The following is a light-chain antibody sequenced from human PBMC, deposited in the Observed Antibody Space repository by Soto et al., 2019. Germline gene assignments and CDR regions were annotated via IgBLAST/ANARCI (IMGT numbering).Light chain of an antibody. Sequence: QSALTQPASVSESPGQSITISCTGTSSNVGTYNLVSWYQQYPGKAPKLIIYEGTKRPSGVSNRFSGSNSGNTASLTISWLQAEDEADYYCCSYAGSSTSFGTGTKLTVL. CDR2: EGT. J-gene: IGLJ1*01. CDR1: SSNVGTYNL. V-gene: IGLV2-23*01. CDR3: CSYAGSSTS.